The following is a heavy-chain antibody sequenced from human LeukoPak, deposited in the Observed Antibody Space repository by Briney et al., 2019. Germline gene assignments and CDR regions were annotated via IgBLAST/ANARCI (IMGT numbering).Heavy chain of an antibody. CDR3: ARSLGWYLRYFDY. CDR2: IYHSGST. D-gene: IGHD6-19*01. J-gene: IGHJ4*02. Sequence: IPSETLSLTCAVSGGSISSSNWWSWVRQPPGKGLEWIGEIYHSGSTNYNPSLKSRVTISVDKSKNQFSLKLSSVTAADTAVYYCARSLGWYLRYFDYWGQGTLVTVSS. V-gene: IGHV4-4*02. CDR1: GGSISSSNW.